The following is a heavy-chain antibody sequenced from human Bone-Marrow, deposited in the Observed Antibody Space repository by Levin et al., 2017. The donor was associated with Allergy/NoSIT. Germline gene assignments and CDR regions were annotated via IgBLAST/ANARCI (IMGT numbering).Heavy chain of an antibody. Sequence: GGSLRLSCTASGFTFGDYAMSWFRQAPGKGLEWVGFIRSKAYGGTTEYAASVKGRFTISRDDSKSIAYLQMNSLKTEDTAVYYCTRQTTVTTCTHDYWGQGTLVTVSS. CDR1: GFTFGDYA. J-gene: IGHJ4*02. CDR2: IRSKAYGGTT. D-gene: IGHD4-17*01. CDR3: TRQTTVTTCTHDY. V-gene: IGHV3-49*03.